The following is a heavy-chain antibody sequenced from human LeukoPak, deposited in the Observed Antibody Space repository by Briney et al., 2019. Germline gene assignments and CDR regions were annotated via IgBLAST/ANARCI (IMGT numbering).Heavy chain of an antibody. Sequence: PGGSLRLSXAASGFTFPTYSMNWVRQAPGKGLEWVSFISSGGAYIYYADSVKGRFTISRDNAKDSLYLQMNSLRADDTSVYYCARSIALYSSSSWYYYMDVWGRGTTVTVSS. CDR3: ARSIALYSSSSWYYYMDV. CDR2: ISSGGAYI. J-gene: IGHJ6*03. D-gene: IGHD6-6*01. V-gene: IGHV3-21*01. CDR1: GFTFPTYS.